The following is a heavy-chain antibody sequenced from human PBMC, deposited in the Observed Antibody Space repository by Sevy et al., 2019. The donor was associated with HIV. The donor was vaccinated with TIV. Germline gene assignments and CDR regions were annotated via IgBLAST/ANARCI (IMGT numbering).Heavy chain of an antibody. Sequence: GGSLRLSCTASGFTFSSYDMNWVRQAPGKGLEWVSKISSSGSSIYYADSVKGRFNISRDNAKNSLNLQMNSMRAEDTAVYYCTRNGGAFDNGFDPWGQGTLVTVSS. J-gene: IGHJ5*02. V-gene: IGHV3-48*03. CDR1: GFTFSSYD. CDR3: TRNGGAFDNGFDP. CDR2: ISSSGSSI. D-gene: IGHD2-8*01.